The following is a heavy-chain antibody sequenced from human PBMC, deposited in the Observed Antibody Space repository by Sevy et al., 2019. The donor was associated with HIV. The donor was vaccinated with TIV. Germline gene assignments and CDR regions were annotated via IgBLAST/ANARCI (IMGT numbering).Heavy chain of an antibody. CDR3: ATKAAAARPYYYYYMDV. J-gene: IGHJ6*03. D-gene: IGHD6-13*01. V-gene: IGHV4-34*01. CDR1: GGSFSGYY. CDR2: INHSGST. Sequence: SEILSLTCAVYGGSFSGYYWSWIRQPPGKGLEWIGEINHSGSTNYNPSLKSRVTISVDTSKNQFSLKLSSVTAADTAVYYCATKAAAARPYYYYYMDVWGKGTTVTVSS.